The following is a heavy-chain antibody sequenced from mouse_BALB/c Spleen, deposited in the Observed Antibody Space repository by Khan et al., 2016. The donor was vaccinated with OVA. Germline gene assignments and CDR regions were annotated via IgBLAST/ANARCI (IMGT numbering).Heavy chain of an antibody. CDR2: INPSTGYT. J-gene: IGHJ2*01. CDR3: ARRGLRWDFDY. D-gene: IGHD1-1*01. V-gene: IGHV1-7*01. Sequence: VELVESGAELAKPGASVKMSYKASGYTFINYWILWVKQRPGQGLEWIGYINPSTGYTEYNQNFKDKATLTADKSSSTAYMQLSSLTSEDSAVYYCARRGLRWDFDYWGQGTTLTVSS. CDR1: GYTFINYW.